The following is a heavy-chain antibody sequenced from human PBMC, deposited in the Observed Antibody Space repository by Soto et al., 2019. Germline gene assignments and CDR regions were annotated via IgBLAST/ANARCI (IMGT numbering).Heavy chain of an antibody. D-gene: IGHD3-10*01. Sequence: EVQLVESGGGLVQPGRSLRLSCAASGFTFDNYAMHWVRQAPGKGLEWVAGISWNSGSIGYADSVKGRFTISRDNAKHPLYLQMKSVRAEDTALDYCAKAAWFGGLGYMDVWGEGTTVTVSS. CDR1: GFTFDNYA. J-gene: IGHJ6*03. CDR2: ISWNSGSI. V-gene: IGHV3-9*01. CDR3: AKAAWFGGLGYMDV.